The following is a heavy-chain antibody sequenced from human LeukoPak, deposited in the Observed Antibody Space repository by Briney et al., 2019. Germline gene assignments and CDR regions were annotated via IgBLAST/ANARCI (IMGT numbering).Heavy chain of an antibody. CDR1: GGSISGYY. V-gene: IGHV4-59*08. J-gene: IGHJ3*02. Sequence: SETLSLTCTVSGGSISGYYWSWIRQPPGKGLEWIGYLYYSGSTNYNPSLKSRVTISVDTSKNQFSLKLSSVTAADTAVYYCARSITMIVVVITPDAFDIWGQGTMVTVSS. CDR2: LYYSGST. CDR3: ARSITMIVVVITPDAFDI. D-gene: IGHD3-22*01.